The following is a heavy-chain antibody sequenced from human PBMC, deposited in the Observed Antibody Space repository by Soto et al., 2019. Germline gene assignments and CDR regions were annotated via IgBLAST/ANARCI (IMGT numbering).Heavy chain of an antibody. CDR2: IRSKVNNYAT. CDR1: GFTFSGST. J-gene: IGHJ6*02. D-gene: IGHD4-17*01. V-gene: IGHV3-73*01. Sequence: EVQLVESGGGLVQPGGSLKLSCAASGFTFSGSTMHWVRQASGRGLEWVGRIRSKVNNYATTYGASVKGRFTISRDDSKETAYLQMNGLKTEDTAVYYCTRATLGNGDYSYCDGMDVWGQGTTVTVSS. CDR3: TRATLGNGDYSYCDGMDV.